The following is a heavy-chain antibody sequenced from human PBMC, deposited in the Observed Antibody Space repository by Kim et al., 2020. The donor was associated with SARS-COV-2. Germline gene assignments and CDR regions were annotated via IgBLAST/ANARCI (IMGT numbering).Heavy chain of an antibody. Sequence: ASVKVSCKASGYTFTSYYMHWVRQAPGQGLDWMGIINPSGGSTSYAQKFQGRVTMTRVTSTSTVYMELSSLRSEDTAVYYCARDREEVVAATSYYYYGMDVWGQGTTVTVSS. V-gene: IGHV1-46*01. J-gene: IGHJ6*02. CDR3: ARDREEVVAATSYYYYGMDV. CDR2: INPSGGST. D-gene: IGHD2-15*01. CDR1: GYTFTSYY.